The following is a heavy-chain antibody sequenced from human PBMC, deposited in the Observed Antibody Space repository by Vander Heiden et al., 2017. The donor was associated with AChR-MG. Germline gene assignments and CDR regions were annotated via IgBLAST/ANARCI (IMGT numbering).Heavy chain of an antibody. CDR2: IYYSGST. D-gene: IGHD3-3*01. CDR1: GGSISSYY. Sequence: QVQLQESGPGLVKPSETLSLTCPVSGGSISSYYWSWIRQPPGKGLEWIGYIYYSGSTNYNPSLKSRVTISVDTSKNQFSLKLSSVTAADTAVYYCARGALRFPMDVWGQGTTVTVSS. V-gene: IGHV4-59*01. CDR3: ARGALRFPMDV. J-gene: IGHJ6*02.